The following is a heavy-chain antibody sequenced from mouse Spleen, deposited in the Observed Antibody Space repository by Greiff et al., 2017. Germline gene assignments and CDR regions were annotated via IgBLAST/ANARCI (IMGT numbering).Heavy chain of an antibody. D-gene: IGHD2-14*01. CDR1: GFSLTSYD. CDR3: ASPYRYDGYYAMDY. Sequence: VQVVESGPGLVQPSQSLSITCTVSGFSLTSYDVHWVRQSPGKGLEWLGVIWSGGSTDYNAAFISRLSISKDTSKSQVFFKMNSLQADDTAIYYCASPYRYDGYYAMDYWGQGTSVTVSS. V-gene: IGHV2-2*01. J-gene: IGHJ4*01. CDR2: IWSGGST.